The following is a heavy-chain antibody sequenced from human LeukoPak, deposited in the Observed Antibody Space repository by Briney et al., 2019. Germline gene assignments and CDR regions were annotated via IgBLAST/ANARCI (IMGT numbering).Heavy chain of an antibody. CDR3: ARMRVVAGTIGYGMDV. J-gene: IGHJ6*02. CDR1: AFTFSSYW. V-gene: IGHV3-74*01. CDR2: INSDGSST. D-gene: IGHD6-19*01. Sequence: PGGSLTLSCAASAFTFSSYWMHWVRQVPGKGLVWVSRINSDGSSTSYADSVKGRFTISRDNAKNTLYLQMDSLRAEDTAMYYCARMRVVAGTIGYGMDVWGQGTTVTVS.